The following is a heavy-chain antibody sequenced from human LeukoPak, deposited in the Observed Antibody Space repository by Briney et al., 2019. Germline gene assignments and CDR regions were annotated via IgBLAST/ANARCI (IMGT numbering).Heavy chain of an antibody. Sequence: GGSLRLSCAASGFTFSSYSMNWVRQAPGKGLDWVSGISGSGGSTYYADSVKGRFTISRDNSRNTMYLQMGSLRAEDTAVYYCAKHRGYSSSSSHYWGQGTLVTVSS. D-gene: IGHD6-6*01. CDR2: ISGSGGST. V-gene: IGHV3-23*01. J-gene: IGHJ4*02. CDR3: AKHRGYSSSSSHY. CDR1: GFTFSSYS.